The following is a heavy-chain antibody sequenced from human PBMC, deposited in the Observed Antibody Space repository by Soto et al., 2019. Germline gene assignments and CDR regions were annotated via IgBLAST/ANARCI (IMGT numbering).Heavy chain of an antibody. Sequence: SETLSLTCTVSGGSITSSEYYWAWIRQPPGKGLQFVGTIYYSGSSYSNPSLKGRLSMSVDTSKNQFSLTMKSVTAADTGVYYCASHPLNWSDDDSWGQGVLVTVSS. V-gene: IGHV4-39*01. CDR2: IYYSGSS. J-gene: IGHJ4*02. CDR1: GGSITSSEYY. D-gene: IGHD1-1*01. CDR3: ASHPLNWSDDDS.